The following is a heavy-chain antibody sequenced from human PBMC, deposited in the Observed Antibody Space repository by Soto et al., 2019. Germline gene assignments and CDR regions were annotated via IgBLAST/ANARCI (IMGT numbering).Heavy chain of an antibody. CDR2: IIPIFGTA. V-gene: IGHV1-69*01. CDR3: ARGNFTVINYYDSSGYYAVNYYYYYGMDV. J-gene: IGHJ6*02. CDR1: GGTFSSYA. D-gene: IGHD3-22*01. Sequence: QVQLVQSGAEVKKPGSSVKVSCKASGGTFSSYAISWVRQAPGQGLEWMGGIIPIFGTANDAQKFQGRVTITADESTRTAYMELSSLRSEDTDVYYCARGNFTVINYYDSSGYYAVNYYYYYGMDVWGQGTTVTVSS.